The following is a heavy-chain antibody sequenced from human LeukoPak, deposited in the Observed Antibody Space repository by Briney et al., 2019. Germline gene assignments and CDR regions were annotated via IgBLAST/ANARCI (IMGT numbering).Heavy chain of an antibody. V-gene: IGHV3-30*02. Sequence: PGGSLRLSCAASGFTFSSYGMHWVRQAPGKGLEWVAFIRYDGSNKCYADSVKGRFTISRDNSKNTLYLQMNSLRAEDTAVYYCVGRDSSGYPGRHDAFDIWGQGTMVTVSS. CDR2: IRYDGSNK. D-gene: IGHD3-22*01. J-gene: IGHJ3*02. CDR1: GFTFSSYG. CDR3: VGRDSSGYPGRHDAFDI.